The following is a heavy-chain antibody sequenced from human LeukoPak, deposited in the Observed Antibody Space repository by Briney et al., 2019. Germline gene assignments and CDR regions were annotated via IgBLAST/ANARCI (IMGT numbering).Heavy chain of an antibody. J-gene: IGHJ3*02. D-gene: IGHD1-1*01. Sequence: KPSETLSLTCAVSGYSISSGYYWGWIRQPPGKGLEWIGSIYHSGSTYYNPSLKSRVTISVDTSKNQFSLKLSSVTAADTAAYYCASVYNWNDVVAFDIWGQGTMVTVSS. V-gene: IGHV4-38-2*01. CDR1: GYSISSGYY. CDR2: IYHSGST. CDR3: ASVYNWNDVVAFDI.